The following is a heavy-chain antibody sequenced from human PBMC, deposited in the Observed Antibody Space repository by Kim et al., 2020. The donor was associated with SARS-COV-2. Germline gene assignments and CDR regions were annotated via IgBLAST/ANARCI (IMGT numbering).Heavy chain of an antibody. Sequence: NPSLKSRVTISVDKSKNQFSLKLSSVTAADTAVYYCARYWGGMTTDAFDIWGQGTMVTVSS. D-gene: IGHD4-17*01. CDR3: ARYWGGMTTDAFDI. J-gene: IGHJ3*02. V-gene: IGHV4-4*02.